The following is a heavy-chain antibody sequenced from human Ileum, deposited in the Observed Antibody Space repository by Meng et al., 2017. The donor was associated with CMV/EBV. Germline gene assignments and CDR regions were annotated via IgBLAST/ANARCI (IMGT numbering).Heavy chain of an antibody. Sequence: LSCTVSGGSISSSSYYWGWIRQPPGKGLEWIGSIYYSGSTYYNPSLKSRVTISVDTSKNQFSLKLSSVTAADTAVYYCASTIFGVVGAYDYYYGMDVWGQGTTVTVSS. CDR1: GGSISSSSYY. V-gene: IGHV4-39*01. J-gene: IGHJ6*02. D-gene: IGHD3-3*01. CDR3: ASTIFGVVGAYDYYYGMDV. CDR2: IYYSGST.